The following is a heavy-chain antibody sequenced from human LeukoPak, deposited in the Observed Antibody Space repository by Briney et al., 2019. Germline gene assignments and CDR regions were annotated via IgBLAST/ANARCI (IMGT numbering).Heavy chain of an antibody. CDR1: GGSISSGNYY. CDR3: AGASHLGDLSLGR. CDR2: MYYSGST. J-gene: IGHJ4*02. V-gene: IGHV4-39*07. D-gene: IGHD3-16*02. Sequence: SETLSLTCTVSGGSISSGNYYCGWIRQPPGKGLEWIGSMYYSGSTYYNPSLQSRVTMSVDTSKSQFSLQLNSVTAADTAVYYCAGASHLGDLSLGRWGQGTLVTVSS.